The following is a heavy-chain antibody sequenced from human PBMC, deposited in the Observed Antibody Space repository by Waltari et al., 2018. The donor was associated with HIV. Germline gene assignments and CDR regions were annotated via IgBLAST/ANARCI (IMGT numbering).Heavy chain of an antibody. V-gene: IGHV3-74*01. CDR2: INSDGSNT. D-gene: IGHD4-17*01. CDR1: GSTFSGDG. Sequence: EVRLVESGGGLVQLGGSMRLTGAATGSTFSGDGRSWVRQAPGKGLVWVSRINSDGSNTDYADSVSGLITISRDNAKNTLYLEMNSLRAEDTAVYYCARGLSLGDRYRIDYFHYWGQGALVTVSS. J-gene: IGHJ4*02. CDR3: ARGLSLGDRYRIDYFHY.